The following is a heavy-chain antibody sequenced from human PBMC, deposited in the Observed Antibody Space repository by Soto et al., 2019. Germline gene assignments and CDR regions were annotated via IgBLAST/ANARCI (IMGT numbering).Heavy chain of an antibody. J-gene: IGHJ2*01. D-gene: IGHD3-22*01. CDR2: IIPIFGTA. V-gene: IGHV1-69*13. CDR1: GGTFSSYP. Sequence: SVKVSCKASGGTFSSYPISWVLQAPGQGLEWMGGIIPIFGTANYAQKFQGRVTITADESTSTAYMELSSLRSEDTAVYYCASRNGGPPYYDSSGYYYWYFDLWGRGTLVTVSS. CDR3: ASRNGGPPYYDSSGYYYWYFDL.